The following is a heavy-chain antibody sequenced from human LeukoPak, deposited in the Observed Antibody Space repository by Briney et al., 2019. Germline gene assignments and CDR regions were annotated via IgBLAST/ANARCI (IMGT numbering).Heavy chain of an antibody. CDR3: AGQRTWRSAAFDI. V-gene: IGHV4-59*01. Sequence: SETLSLTCTVSGGSISSYYWSWIRQPPGRGLEWIGYIYYSGSTNYNPSLKSRVTMSVDTSKNQFSLKLNSVTAADTAVYYCAGQRTWRSAAFDIWGQGTMVIVSS. J-gene: IGHJ3*02. D-gene: IGHD3-3*01. CDR2: IYYSGST. CDR1: GGSISSYY.